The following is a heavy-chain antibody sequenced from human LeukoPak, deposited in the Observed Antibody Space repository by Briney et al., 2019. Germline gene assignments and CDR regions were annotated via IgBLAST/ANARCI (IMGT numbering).Heavy chain of an antibody. CDR2: ISGSGGST. J-gene: IGHJ5*02. V-gene: IGHV3-23*01. D-gene: IGHD5-18*01. CDR3: AKDGTGYSYGYCLS. Sequence: SGGSLRLSCVSSGFSFSNYAMSWVRQAPGKGLEWVSSISGSGGSTYYADSVKGRFTISRDNSKNTLYLQMNSLRAEDTAVYYCAKDGTGYSYGYCLSWGQGTLVTVSS. CDR1: GFSFSNYA.